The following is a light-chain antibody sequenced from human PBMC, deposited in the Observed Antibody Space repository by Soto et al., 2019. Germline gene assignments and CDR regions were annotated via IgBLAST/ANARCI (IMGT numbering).Light chain of an antibody. CDR1: QSVSSN. Sequence: EIVMTQSPATLSVSPWDRATLSCRGSQSVSSNLAWYQQKPGQAPRLLIYGASTRATGIPARFGGSGSGTEFTPTISSLQSEDFAVYCCQQYNNWPPGTFGQGTKVDIK. CDR3: QQYNNWPPGT. CDR2: GAS. J-gene: IGKJ1*01. V-gene: IGKV3-15*01.